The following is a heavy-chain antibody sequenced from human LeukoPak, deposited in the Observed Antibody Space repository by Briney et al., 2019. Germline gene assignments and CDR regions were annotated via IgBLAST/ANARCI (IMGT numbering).Heavy chain of an antibody. J-gene: IGHJ5*02. V-gene: IGHV4-59*01. CDR2: IYYSGTT. Sequence: SETLSLTCTVSGGSISSYYWSWIRQPPGKGLEWIGYIYYSGTTNYNPSLKSRVTISLDTSKNQFSLKVNSVTAADTAVYYCVRSKSGAYGWFDPWGQGTLVTVSS. D-gene: IGHD2-15*01. CDR1: GGSISSYY. CDR3: VRSKSGAYGWFDP.